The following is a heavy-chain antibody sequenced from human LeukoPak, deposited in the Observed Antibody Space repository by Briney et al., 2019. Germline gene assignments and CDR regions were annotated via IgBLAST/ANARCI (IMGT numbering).Heavy chain of an antibody. Sequence: SETLSLTCTVSGGSISSYYWSWIRQPPGKGLEWIGYIYYSGSTNYNPSLKSRVTISVDTSKNQFSLKLSSVTAADTAVYYCARLVVVGAPDAFDIWGQGIMVTVSS. D-gene: IGHD2-21*01. CDR2: IYYSGST. V-gene: IGHV4-59*08. CDR1: GGSISSYY. J-gene: IGHJ3*02. CDR3: ARLVVVGAPDAFDI.